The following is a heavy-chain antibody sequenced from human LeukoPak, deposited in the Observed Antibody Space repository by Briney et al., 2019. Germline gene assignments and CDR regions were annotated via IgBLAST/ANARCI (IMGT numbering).Heavy chain of an antibody. Sequence: ASVKVSCKASGYFFIGYYMHWVRQPPGQGLEWMGWINPNSGGTNYAQKFQGRVTMTRDTSISTAYMELSRLRSDDTAVYYCARLLWFGELTIDYWGQGTLVTVSS. CDR2: INPNSGGT. J-gene: IGHJ4*02. D-gene: IGHD3-10*01. CDR1: GYFFIGYY. V-gene: IGHV1-2*02. CDR3: ARLLWFGELTIDY.